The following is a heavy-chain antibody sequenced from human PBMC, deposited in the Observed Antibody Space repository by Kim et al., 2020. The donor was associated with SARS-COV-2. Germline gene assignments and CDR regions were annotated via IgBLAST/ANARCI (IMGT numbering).Heavy chain of an antibody. CDR2: ITHCGNT. CDR3: SRQVASPGFNFDL. V-gene: IGHV4-38-2*02. CDR1: ASSLSIGYY. Sequence: SETLSLTCTLSASSLSIGYYWGGVRQPPGEGLQELGGITHCGNTYYNLSSKNRLIISAETSTKQLSRQVTSVTAADTTMDYCSRQVASPGFNFDLRGQGT. J-gene: IGHJ6*01. D-gene: IGHD3-3*01.